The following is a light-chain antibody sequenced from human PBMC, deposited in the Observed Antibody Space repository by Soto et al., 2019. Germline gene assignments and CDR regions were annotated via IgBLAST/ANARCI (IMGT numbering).Light chain of an antibody. CDR3: QQYGSSPRT. V-gene: IGKV3-20*01. J-gene: IGKJ1*01. Sequence: EIVLTQSPGTLSLSPGERATLSCRASQSVRSSYLDWYQQRPGQAPRLLIYGTSTRATGIPDRFSGSGSGADFTLTISRLEPEDFAVYYCQQYGSSPRTFGQGTKVETK. CDR2: GTS. CDR1: QSVRSSY.